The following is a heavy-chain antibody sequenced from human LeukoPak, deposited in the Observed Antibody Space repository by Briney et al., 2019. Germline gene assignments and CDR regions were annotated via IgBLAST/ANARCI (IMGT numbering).Heavy chain of an antibody. CDR2: IYYSGSN. CDR3: ARFYYDVEGYYFDY. J-gene: IGHJ4*02. V-gene: IGHV4-59*12. Sequence: SETLSLTCTVSGGSISSYYWSWIRQPPGKGLEWIGYIYYSGSNDYNPSLQSRVTMSVDTSKNQFCLKLSSVTAADTAVYYCARFYYDVEGYYFDYWGQGTLVTVSS. D-gene: IGHD3-10*02. CDR1: GGSISSYY.